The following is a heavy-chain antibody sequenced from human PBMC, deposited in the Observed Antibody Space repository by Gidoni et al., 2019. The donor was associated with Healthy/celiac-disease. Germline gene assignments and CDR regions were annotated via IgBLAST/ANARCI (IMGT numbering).Heavy chain of an antibody. D-gene: IGHD3-22*01. Sequence: QLQLQESGPGLVKPSETLSLTCTVSGGSISSSSYYWGWIRPPPGKGLEWIGSIYYSGSTYYNPSLKSRVTIAVDTSKNQFSLKLSSVTAADTAVYYCARGMVVVIIAPFDYWGQGTLVTVSS. CDR1: GGSISSSSYY. J-gene: IGHJ4*02. CDR3: ARGMVVVIIAPFDY. CDR2: IYYSGST. V-gene: IGHV4-39*01.